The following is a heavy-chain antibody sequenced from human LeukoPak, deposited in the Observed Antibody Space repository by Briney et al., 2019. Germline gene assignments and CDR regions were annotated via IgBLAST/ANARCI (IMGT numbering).Heavy chain of an antibody. CDR1: GGSFSGYY. Sequence: SETLSLTCAVYGGSFSGYYWSWIRQPPGKGLEWIGEINHSGSTNYNPSLKSRVTISVDTSKNQFSLKLSSVTAADTAVYYCARGRSTNWFDPSGQGTLVTVSS. CDR2: INHSGST. D-gene: IGHD1-14*01. CDR3: ARGRSTNWFDP. J-gene: IGHJ5*02. V-gene: IGHV4-34*01.